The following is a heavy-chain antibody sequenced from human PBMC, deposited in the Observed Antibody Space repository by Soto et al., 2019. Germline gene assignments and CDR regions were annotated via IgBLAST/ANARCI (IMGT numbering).Heavy chain of an antibody. V-gene: IGHV2-5*02. D-gene: IGHD3-10*01. Sequence: PSQPLTLTCTFSGFSLSTSGVGVGWIRQPPGKALEWLALIYWDDDKRYSPSLKSRLTITKDTSKNQVVLTMTNMDPVDTATYYCARDMVRGVEYYYYYMDVWGKGTTVTVSS. CDR1: GFSLSTSGVG. CDR3: ARDMVRGVEYYYYYMDV. CDR2: IYWDDDK. J-gene: IGHJ6*03.